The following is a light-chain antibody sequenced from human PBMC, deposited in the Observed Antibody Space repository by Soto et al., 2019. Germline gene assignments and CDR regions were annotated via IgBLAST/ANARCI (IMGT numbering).Light chain of an antibody. J-gene: IGKJ1*01. CDR2: GAS. CDR3: QQYDSSPRT. Sequence: EIVLTQYPATLSLSPGERATLSCRASQSLTSSLVWYQQKPGQAPRLLIYGASSRATGIPDRFSGSGSGTDFTLTINRLEPEDFAVYYCQQYDSSPRTFGQGTKVDI. CDR1: QSLTSS. V-gene: IGKV3-20*01.